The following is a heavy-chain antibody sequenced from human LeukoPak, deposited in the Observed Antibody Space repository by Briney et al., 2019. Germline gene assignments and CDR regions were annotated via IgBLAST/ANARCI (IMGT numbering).Heavy chain of an antibody. J-gene: IGHJ6*02. CDR1: GLTFSSYA. V-gene: IGHV3-23*01. D-gene: IGHD2-2*02. Sequence: GGSLRLSCAASGLTFSSYAMSWVPYAPGKGLEWVLGIRDTGSSTYHADSAKGRFTISRDNRQDTLYLQMNSRRADDTAIYYCTRESIYCSSSSCYSPFVLGVWGQGTTVTVSS. CDR3: TRESIYCSSSSCYSPFVLGV. CDR2: IRDTGSST.